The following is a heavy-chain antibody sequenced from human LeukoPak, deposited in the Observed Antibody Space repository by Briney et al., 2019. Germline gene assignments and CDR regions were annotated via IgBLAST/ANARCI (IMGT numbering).Heavy chain of an antibody. D-gene: IGHD3-10*01. V-gene: IGHV4-4*02. Sequence: SETLSLTCAVSGGSISSSNWWSWVRQPPGKGLEWIGEIYHSGSTNYNPSLKSRVTISVDKSKNQFSLKLSSVTAADTAVYYCASAPQLLWFGELGVDVWGKGTTVTVSS. CDR3: ASAPQLLWFGELGVDV. CDR1: GGSISSSNW. CDR2: IYHSGST. J-gene: IGHJ6*04.